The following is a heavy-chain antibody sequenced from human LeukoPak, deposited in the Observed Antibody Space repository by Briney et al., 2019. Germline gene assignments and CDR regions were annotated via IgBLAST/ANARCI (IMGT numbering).Heavy chain of an antibody. CDR2: IRYDGNNK. Sequence: GGSLRLSCAASGFTFSSYGMHRVRQAPGKGLEWVAFIRYDGNNKYYVDSVKGRFTISRDNSKNTLYLQMNSLRAEDTAVYYCAKFPNYYDSSGYHYFDYWGQGTLVTVSS. J-gene: IGHJ4*02. D-gene: IGHD3-22*01. V-gene: IGHV3-30*02. CDR3: AKFPNYYDSSGYHYFDY. CDR1: GFTFSSYG.